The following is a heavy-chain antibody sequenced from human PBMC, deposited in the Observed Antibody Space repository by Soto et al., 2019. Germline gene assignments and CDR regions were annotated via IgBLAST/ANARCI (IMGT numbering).Heavy chain of an antibody. CDR2: IYYSGST. CDR3: ARQVFDWPDY. Sequence: PSETLSLTCTVSGGSISSYYWSWIRQPPGKGLEWIGYIYYSGSTNYNPSLKSRVNISVDTSKNQFTLKLSSVTAADTAVYYCARQVFDWPDYWGQGTLVTVSS. J-gene: IGHJ4*02. CDR1: GGSISSYY. D-gene: IGHD3-9*01. V-gene: IGHV4-59*08.